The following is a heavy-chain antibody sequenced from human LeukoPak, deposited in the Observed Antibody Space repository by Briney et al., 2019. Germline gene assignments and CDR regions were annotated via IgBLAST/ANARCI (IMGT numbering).Heavy chain of an antibody. J-gene: IGHJ1*01. V-gene: IGHV3-53*01. D-gene: IGHD2-2*01. CDR2: IYRGGST. CDR1: GFTVSSNY. Sequence: AGSLALSCAASGFTVSSNYMSWVRQPPPKGLQWVSVIYRGGSTYYAVKRQFTISRDNSKNTLYLQMNSLRAEDTAVYYCAREGCSSTSCYRAFQHWGQAPWSPSPQ. CDR3: AREGCSSTSCYRAFQH.